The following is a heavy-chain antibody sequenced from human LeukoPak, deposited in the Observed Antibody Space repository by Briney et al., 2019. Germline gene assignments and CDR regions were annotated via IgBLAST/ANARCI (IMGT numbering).Heavy chain of an antibody. Sequence: SETLSLTCTVSGGSISSSSYYWGWIRQPPGKGLEWIGSIYYSGSTYYNPSLKSRVTISVDTSKNQFSLKLSSVTAADTAVYYCASQRITMVRGAAVDYWGQGTLVTVSS. CDR1: GGSISSSSYY. D-gene: IGHD3-10*01. V-gene: IGHV4-39*01. CDR3: ASQRITMVRGAAVDY. CDR2: IYYSGST. J-gene: IGHJ4*02.